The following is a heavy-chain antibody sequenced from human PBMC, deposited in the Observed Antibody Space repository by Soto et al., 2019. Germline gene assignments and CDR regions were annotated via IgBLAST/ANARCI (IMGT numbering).Heavy chain of an antibody. D-gene: IGHD3-3*01. CDR2: INPNSGGT. CDR1: GYTFTGYY. J-gene: IGHJ6*02. Sequence: ASVKVSCKASGYTFTGYYMHWVRQAPGQGLEWMGWINPNSGGTNYAQKFQGWVTMTRDTSISAAYMELSRLRSDDTAVYYCAREPHSPGGYYDFWSGYPNHYYYGMDVWGQGTTVTVSS. V-gene: IGHV1-2*04. CDR3: AREPHSPGGYYDFWSGYPNHYYYGMDV.